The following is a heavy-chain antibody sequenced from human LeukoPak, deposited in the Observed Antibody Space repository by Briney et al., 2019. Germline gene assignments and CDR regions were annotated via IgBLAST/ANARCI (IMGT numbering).Heavy chain of an antibody. V-gene: IGHV4-39*07. J-gene: IGHJ4*02. CDR3: ARVGGYYDSSGYPHLDY. Sequence: SETLSLTCTVSGGSISRSYSYWGRIRQPPGKGLEWIGSIYFSGSTYYNPSLKSRVTISVDKSKNQFSLKLSSVTAADTAVYYCARVGGYYDSSGYPHLDYWGQGTLVTVSS. CDR1: GGSISRSYSY. D-gene: IGHD3-22*01. CDR2: IYFSGST.